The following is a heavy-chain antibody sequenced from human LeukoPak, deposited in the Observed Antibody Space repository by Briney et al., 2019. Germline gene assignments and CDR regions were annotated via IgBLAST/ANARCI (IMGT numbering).Heavy chain of an antibody. Sequence: ASVKVSCKASGYTFTGYYMHWVRQAPGQGLEWMGWINPNSGGTNYAQKFQGRVTMTRDTSISTAYMELSRLRSDDTAVYYCARGNYDILTGYYLFDYWGQGTLVTVSS. CDR2: INPNSGGT. J-gene: IGHJ4*02. CDR1: GYTFTGYY. V-gene: IGHV1-2*02. CDR3: ARGNYDILTGYYLFDY. D-gene: IGHD3-9*01.